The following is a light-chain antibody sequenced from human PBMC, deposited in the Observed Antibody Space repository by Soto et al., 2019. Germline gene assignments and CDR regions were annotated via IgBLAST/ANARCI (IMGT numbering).Light chain of an antibody. V-gene: IGKV1-12*01. Sequence: DIQMTQSPSSVSASVGDRVTITCRASQGISSWLAWYQQKPGKAPKLLIYAASSLQSGVPSRFSGSGSGTDFTLTISSLQAEDGAVYFCHQYYSTPPTFGQGTKVEIK. CDR2: AAS. CDR3: HQYYSTPPT. J-gene: IGKJ1*01. CDR1: QGISSW.